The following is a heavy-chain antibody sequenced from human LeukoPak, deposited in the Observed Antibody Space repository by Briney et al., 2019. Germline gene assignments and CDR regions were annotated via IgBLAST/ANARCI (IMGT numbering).Heavy chain of an antibody. CDR1: EYTFTGYY. CDR2: INPNSGAT. D-gene: IGHD6-13*01. Sequence: GASVKVSCKASEYTFTGYYMHWVRQAPGQGLEWRGWINPNSGATNYARKFQGRVTMTRDTSISTAYMELSSLRSDDTAVYYCAREIAAGGWRGFDYWGQGTLVTVSS. V-gene: IGHV1-2*02. CDR3: AREIAAGGWRGFDY. J-gene: IGHJ4*02.